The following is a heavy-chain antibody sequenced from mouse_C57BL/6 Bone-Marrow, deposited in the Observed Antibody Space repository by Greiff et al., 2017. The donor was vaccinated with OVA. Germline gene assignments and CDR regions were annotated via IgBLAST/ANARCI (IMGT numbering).Heavy chain of an antibody. CDR1: GFTFSSYG. Sequence: EVKVVESGGDLVKPGGSLKLSCAASGFTFSSYGMSWVRQTPDKRLEWVATISSGGSYTYYPDSVKGRFTISRDNAKNTLYLQMSSLKSEDTAMYYCARQGITTHYFDYWGQGTTLTVSS. D-gene: IGHD2-4*01. CDR2: ISSGGSYT. J-gene: IGHJ2*01. V-gene: IGHV5-6*01. CDR3: ARQGITTHYFDY.